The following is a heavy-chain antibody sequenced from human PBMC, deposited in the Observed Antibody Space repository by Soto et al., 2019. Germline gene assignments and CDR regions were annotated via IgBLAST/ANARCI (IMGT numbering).Heavy chain of an antibody. CDR1: GFTFSSYG. J-gene: IGHJ4*02. CDR3: AKGDSGMTTVTTGEVGSDY. D-gene: IGHD4-17*01. V-gene: IGHV3-30*18. Sequence: GGSLRLSCAASGFTFSSYGMHWVRQAPGKGLEWVAVISYDGSNKYYADSVKGRFTISRDNSKNTLYLQMNSLRAEDTAVYYCAKGDSGMTTVTTGEVGSDYWGQGTLVTVSS. CDR2: ISYDGSNK.